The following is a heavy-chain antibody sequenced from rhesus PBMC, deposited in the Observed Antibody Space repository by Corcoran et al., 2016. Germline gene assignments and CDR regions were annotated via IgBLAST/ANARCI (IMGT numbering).Heavy chain of an antibody. D-gene: IGHD4-23*01. V-gene: IGHV3-37*01. J-gene: IGHJ4*01. Sequence: EVQLVESGGGLVQPGGSLRLSCAASGFTFSDHYMDWVRQAPGKGLEWVSSFSSSSSSTYYPASVNGRFTISRDNAKNTLYLQMNSPRAEDTAVYYCAREDSNYDYFDYWGQGVLVTVSS. CDR3: AREDSNYDYFDY. CDR1: GFTFSDHY. CDR2: FSSSSSST.